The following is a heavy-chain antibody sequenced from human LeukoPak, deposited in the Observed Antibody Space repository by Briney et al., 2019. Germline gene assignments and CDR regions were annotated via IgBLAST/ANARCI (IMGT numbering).Heavy chain of an antibody. D-gene: IGHD3-22*01. Sequence: SVKVSCKASGGTFSSYAISWVRQAHGQGLEWMGRIIPILGIANYAQKFQGRVTITADKSTSTAYMELSSLRSEDTAVYYCASGGNYYDSSGYYVDYWGQGTLVTVSS. CDR3: ASGGNYYDSSGYYVDY. V-gene: IGHV1-69*04. J-gene: IGHJ4*02. CDR2: IIPILGIA. CDR1: GGTFSSYA.